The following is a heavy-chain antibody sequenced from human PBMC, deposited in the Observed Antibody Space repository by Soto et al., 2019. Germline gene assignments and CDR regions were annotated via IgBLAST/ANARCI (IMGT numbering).Heavy chain of an antibody. CDR3: TRHLSDY. Sequence: EVQLVESGGGLVQPGGSLKLSCAASGFIFSDSAMHWVRQASGKGLEWVGRISSKTYNYATAYAASVEGRFTISRDDSKNTAYLQMNSLKTEDTAVYYCTRHLSDYWGQGTLVTVSS. J-gene: IGHJ4*02. CDR2: ISSKTYNYAT. CDR1: GFIFSDSA. V-gene: IGHV3-73*01.